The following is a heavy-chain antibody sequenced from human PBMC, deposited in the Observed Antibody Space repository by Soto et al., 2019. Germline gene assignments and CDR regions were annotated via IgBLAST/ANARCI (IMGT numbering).Heavy chain of an antibody. CDR2: IYYSGRT. Sequence: QVQLQESGPGLVKPSETLSLTCNVSGGSISSYYWSWIRQPPGKGLEWIGYIYYSGRTNYNPSLNSRVTISVDTSKNQFSLKLSSVTAADTAVYYCARAVGAAAGIFDYWGQGTLVTVSS. V-gene: IGHV4-59*01. CDR3: ARAVGAAAGIFDY. J-gene: IGHJ4*02. CDR1: GGSISSYY. D-gene: IGHD6-13*01.